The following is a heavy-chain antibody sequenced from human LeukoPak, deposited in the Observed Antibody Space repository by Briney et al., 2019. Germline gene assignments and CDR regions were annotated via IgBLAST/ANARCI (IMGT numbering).Heavy chain of an antibody. J-gene: IGHJ4*02. V-gene: IGHV3-74*01. CDR3: ATAGSYRFDH. D-gene: IGHD3-16*02. CDR2: MDSGGSTI. CDR1: GFTFSNYW. Sequence: PGGSLRLSCAASGFTFSNYWMYWVRQVSGKGLMWVARMDSGGSTINYADSVNGRFTVSRDNAKNTLYLQMDSLRAEDTAVYYCATAGSYRFDHWGQGTLVTVSS.